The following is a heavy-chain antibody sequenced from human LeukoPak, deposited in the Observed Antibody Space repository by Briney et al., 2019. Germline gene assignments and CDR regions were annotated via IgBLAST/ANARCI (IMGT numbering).Heavy chain of an antibody. CDR1: GFTFSSYW. CDR3: ASEYYYDSSGYSAFDY. J-gene: IGHJ4*02. D-gene: IGHD3-22*01. Sequence: GGSLRLSCAASGFTFSSYWMHWVRQAPGKGLVWVSRINSDGSSTSYADSVKGRFTISRDNAKNTLYLQMNSLRAEDTAVYYCASEYYYDSSGYSAFDYWGQGTLVTVSS. CDR2: INSDGSST. V-gene: IGHV3-74*01.